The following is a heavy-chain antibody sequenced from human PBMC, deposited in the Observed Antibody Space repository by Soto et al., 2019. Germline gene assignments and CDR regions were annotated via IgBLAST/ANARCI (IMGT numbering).Heavy chain of an antibody. CDR2: SDPSGTST. D-gene: IGHD4-4*01. V-gene: IGHV3-11*06. Sequence: QVQVVESGGASVKAGGSLRLSCVASGFTFSDFYMNWIRQAPGKGLEWVSYSDPSGTSTNYTDSVKGRFILSRDNAKKSLYLEMNSLRAEDTGVYYGARGGCNYENAFDLWGQGTLVTVSS. J-gene: IGHJ4*02. CDR1: GFTFSDFY. CDR3: ARGGCNYENAFDL.